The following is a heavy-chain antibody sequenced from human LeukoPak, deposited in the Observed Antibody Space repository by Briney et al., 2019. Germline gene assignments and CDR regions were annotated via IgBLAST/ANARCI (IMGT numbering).Heavy chain of an antibody. CDR1: GGSFSGYY. J-gene: IGHJ4*02. V-gene: IGHV4-34*01. CDR3: ARGREGYCSGGSCYGIDY. CDR2: INHSGST. D-gene: IGHD2-15*01. Sequence: PSETLSLTCAVYGGSFSGYYWSWIRQPPGKGLEWIGEINHSGSTIYNPSLKSRVTISVDTSKNQFSLKLSSVTAADTAVYYCARGREGYCSGGSCYGIDYWGQGTLVTVSS.